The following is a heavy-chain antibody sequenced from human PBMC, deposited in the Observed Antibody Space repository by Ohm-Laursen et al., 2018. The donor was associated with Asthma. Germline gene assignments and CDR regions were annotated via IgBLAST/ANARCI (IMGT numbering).Heavy chain of an antibody. Sequence: SPRLSCSASGFTFSSYGMHWVRQAPGKGLEWVAVISSDGSNQYYGDSVKGRFTISRDNVKKSLHLQMNSLRAEDTALYYCGKDHRASKSELYHGVGVWGQGTTVTVSS. J-gene: IGHJ6*02. CDR1: GFTFSSYG. V-gene: IGHV3-30*18. CDR2: ISSDGSNQ. CDR3: GKDHRASKSELYHGVGV. D-gene: IGHD1-26*01.